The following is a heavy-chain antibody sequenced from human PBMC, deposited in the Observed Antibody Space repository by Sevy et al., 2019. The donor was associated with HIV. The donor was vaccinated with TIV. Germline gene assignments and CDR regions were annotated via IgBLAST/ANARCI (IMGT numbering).Heavy chain of an antibody. V-gene: IGHV3-21*01. CDR1: GFTFSSHS. CDR2: ISSSSSYI. CDR3: ARVDSAMIGYFDY. D-gene: IGHD5-18*01. Sequence: GGSLRLSCAASGFTFSSHSMNWVRQAPGKGLEWVSSISSSSSYIYYADSLKGRLTISRDNAKNSLYLQMNSLRAEDTAVYYCARVDSAMIGYFDYWGQGTLVTVSS. J-gene: IGHJ4*02.